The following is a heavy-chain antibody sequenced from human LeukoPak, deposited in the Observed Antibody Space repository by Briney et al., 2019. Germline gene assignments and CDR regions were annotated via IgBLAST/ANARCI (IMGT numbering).Heavy chain of an antibody. CDR2: ISSSGSTI. CDR1: GFTFSDYY. D-gene: IGHD5-18*01. CDR3: ARVDTAMATYYYYYYMDV. V-gene: IGHV3-11*04. Sequence: GGSLRLSCAASGFTFSDYYMSWIRQAPGKGLEWVSYISSSGSTIYYADSVKGRFTISRDNAKNSLYLQMNSLRAVDTAVYYCARVDTAMATYYYYYYMDVWGKGTTVTVSS. J-gene: IGHJ6*03.